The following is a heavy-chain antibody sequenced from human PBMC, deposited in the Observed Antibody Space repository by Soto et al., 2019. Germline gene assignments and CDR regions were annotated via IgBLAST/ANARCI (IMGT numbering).Heavy chain of an antibody. CDR1: GFTFSGSA. CDR2: IRSKANSYAT. V-gene: IGHV3-73*01. Sequence: PGGSLRLSCAASGFTFSGSAVHWVRQASGKGLEWVGRIRSKANSYATAYAASVKGRFTISRDDSKNTAYLQMNSLKTEDTAVYYCSRSTVTKSYYYYGMDVWGQGTTVTVSS. D-gene: IGHD4-17*01. J-gene: IGHJ6*02. CDR3: SRSTVTKSYYYYGMDV.